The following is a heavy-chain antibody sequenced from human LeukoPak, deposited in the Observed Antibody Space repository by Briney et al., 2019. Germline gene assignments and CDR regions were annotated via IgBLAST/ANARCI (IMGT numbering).Heavy chain of an antibody. Sequence: SVKVSCKASGGTFSSYAISWVRQAPGQGLEWMGGIIPIFGTANYAQKFQGRVTITTDESTSTAYMELSSLRSEDTAVYYCARDPDLGYCSGGSCRLDFDYWGQGTLVTVSS. CDR1: GGTFSSYA. CDR3: ARDPDLGYCSGGSCRLDFDY. D-gene: IGHD2-15*01. J-gene: IGHJ4*02. V-gene: IGHV1-69*05. CDR2: IIPIFGTA.